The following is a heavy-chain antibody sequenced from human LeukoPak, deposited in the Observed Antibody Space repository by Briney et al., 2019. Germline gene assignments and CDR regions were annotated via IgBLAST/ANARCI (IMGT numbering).Heavy chain of an antibody. V-gene: IGHV4-34*01. CDR2: INHRGSA. Sequence: SETLSLTCAVYGGPFTGYYWSWIRQSPDKGLEWIGEINHRGSANYNSSLKSRLTISADTSKNQFSLHLSSVTAADTAVYYCAKVYSSSPQDAFDVWGQGTMVTVSS. CDR3: AKVYSSSPQDAFDV. D-gene: IGHD3-22*01. J-gene: IGHJ3*01. CDR1: GGPFTGYY.